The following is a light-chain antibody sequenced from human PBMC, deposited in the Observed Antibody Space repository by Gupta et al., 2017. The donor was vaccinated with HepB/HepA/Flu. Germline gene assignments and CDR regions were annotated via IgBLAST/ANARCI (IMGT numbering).Light chain of an antibody. Sequence: DLQMTQSPSTLSATVGDRVTITCRASQSISSELAWYQQKPGKAPKLLIYRASSLESGVPSRFSGSGSGTEFTLTISSLQPDDFASYYCQQDNSYPRTFGGGTKVEIK. CDR2: RAS. CDR3: QQDNSYPRT. J-gene: IGKJ4*02. CDR1: QSISSE. V-gene: IGKV1-5*03.